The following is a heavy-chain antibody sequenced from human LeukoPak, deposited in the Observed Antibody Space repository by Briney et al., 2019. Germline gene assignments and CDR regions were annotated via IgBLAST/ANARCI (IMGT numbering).Heavy chain of an antibody. CDR1: GFTFSSYW. V-gene: IGHV3-7*04. CDR3: ARDLTVYYYDSSGLEH. Sequence: VGSLRLSCAASGFTFSSYWMSWVRQAPGKGLEWVANIKQDGSEKYYVDSVKGRFTISRDNAKNSLYLQMNSLRAEDTAVYYCARDLTVYYYDSSGLEHWGQGTPVTVSS. J-gene: IGHJ1*01. D-gene: IGHD3-22*01. CDR2: IKQDGSEK.